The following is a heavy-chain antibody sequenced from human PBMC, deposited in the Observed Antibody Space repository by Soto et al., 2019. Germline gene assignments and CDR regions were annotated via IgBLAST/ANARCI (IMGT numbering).Heavy chain of an antibody. Sequence: SETLSLTCTVSGDSSSSTSYYWGWIRQPPGKGLEWIGSIYSSGSTYYNPSLNSRVTISVDTSKNQFFLKVTSVTAADAAVYSCAGSTITTNPYFAYWGRGTLVTVAS. CDR3: AGSTITTNPYFAY. J-gene: IGHJ4*02. CDR2: IYSSGST. V-gene: IGHV4-39*01. D-gene: IGHD4-4*01. CDR1: GDSSSSTSYY.